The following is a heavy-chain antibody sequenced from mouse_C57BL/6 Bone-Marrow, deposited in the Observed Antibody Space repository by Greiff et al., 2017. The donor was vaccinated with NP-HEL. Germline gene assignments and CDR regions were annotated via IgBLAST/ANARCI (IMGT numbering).Heavy chain of an antibody. Sequence: EVMLVESGEGLVKPGGSLKLSCAASGFTFSSYAMSWVRQTPEKRLEWVAYISSGGDYIYYAATVKGRFTISRDNARNTLYLQMSSLKSEDTAMYYCTRERGYDYGFAYWGQGTLVTVSA. J-gene: IGHJ3*01. D-gene: IGHD2-4*01. V-gene: IGHV5-9-1*02. CDR1: GFTFSSYA. CDR2: ISSGGDYI. CDR3: TRERGYDYGFAY.